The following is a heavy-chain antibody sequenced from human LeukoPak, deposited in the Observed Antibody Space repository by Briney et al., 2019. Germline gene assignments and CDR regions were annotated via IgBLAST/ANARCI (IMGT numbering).Heavy chain of an antibody. J-gene: IGHJ4*02. D-gene: IGHD1-1*01. CDR2: INPNSGDT. V-gene: IGHV1-2*06. CDR3: ARGGHWNDQPY. Sequence: ASVKVSCKASGYTFTGYYIHWVRQAPGQRLEWMGRINPNSGDTTYAQNFQGRVTMTRDTSISTVFMDLTSLRSDDTAVYYCARGGHWNDQPYSGQGTLVTVSS. CDR1: GYTFTGYY.